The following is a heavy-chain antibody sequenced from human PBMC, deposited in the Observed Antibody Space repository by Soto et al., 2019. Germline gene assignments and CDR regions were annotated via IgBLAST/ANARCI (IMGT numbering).Heavy chain of an antibody. CDR2: INAGNGNT. V-gene: IGHV1-3*01. D-gene: IGHD3-10*02. CDR1: GYTFTSYA. Sequence: QVQLGQSGAEVKKPGASVKVSCKASGYTFTSYAMHWVRQAPGQRREWMGWINAGNGNTKYSQKFQGRVTITRDTSASTAYMELSSLRSEDTAVYYCARDLRKGLFGDPDDFDIWGQGTMVTVSS. J-gene: IGHJ3*02. CDR3: ARDLRKGLFGDPDDFDI.